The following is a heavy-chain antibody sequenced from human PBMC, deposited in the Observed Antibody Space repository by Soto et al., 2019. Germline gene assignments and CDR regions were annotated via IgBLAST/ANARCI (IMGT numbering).Heavy chain of an antibody. D-gene: IGHD3-22*01. CDR1: GYTFTSYY. CDR3: TRRPPSSGHPGLYAFDI. Sequence: ASVKVSCTASGYTFTSYYMHWVRQAPGQGLEWMGIVTPTGDYTAYAQKFQGRVTMTRDTSATTVYMELSSLTSEDTAVYYCTRRPPSSGHPGLYAFDIWGQGTMVTVSS. V-gene: IGHV1-46*01. CDR2: VTPTGDYT. J-gene: IGHJ3*02.